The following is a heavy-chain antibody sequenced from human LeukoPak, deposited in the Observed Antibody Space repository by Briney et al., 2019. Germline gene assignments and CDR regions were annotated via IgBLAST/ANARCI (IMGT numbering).Heavy chain of an antibody. V-gene: IGHV3-21*01. CDR2: ISSSSSYI. Sequence: GGSLRLSCAASGFTFSSYSMNWVRQAPGKGLELVSSISSSSSYIYYADSVKGRFTISRDNAKNSLYLQMNSLRAEDTAVYYCARAYNWNDPSPFDYWGQGTLVTVSS. CDR3: ARAYNWNDPSPFDY. D-gene: IGHD1-1*01. CDR1: GFTFSSYS. J-gene: IGHJ4*02.